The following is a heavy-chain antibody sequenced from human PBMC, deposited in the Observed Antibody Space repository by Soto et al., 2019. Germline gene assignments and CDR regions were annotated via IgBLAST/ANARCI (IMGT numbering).Heavy chain of an antibody. Sequence: QIQLVQSGAEVKKPGASVKVSCKASGYIFTSQGISWVRQAPGQGLEWMGWISTYNGNPNYEQKLQGRVTMTTNTATTTAFLELRSLTSDDTAVYYCARGRNRALEYWGQGTPVIVSS. V-gene: IGHV1-18*01. CDR1: GYIFTSQG. CDR2: ISTYNGNP. D-gene: IGHD3-10*01. J-gene: IGHJ4*02. CDR3: ARGRNRALEY.